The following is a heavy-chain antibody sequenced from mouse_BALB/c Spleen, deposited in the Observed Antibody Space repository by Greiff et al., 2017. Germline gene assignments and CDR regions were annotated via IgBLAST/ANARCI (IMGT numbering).Heavy chain of an antibody. Sequence: EVKLVESGGGLVKPGGSLKLSCAASGFAFSSYDMSWVRQTPEKRLEWVAYISSGGGSTYYPDTVKGRFTISRDNAKNTLYLQMSSLKSEDTAMYYCASAYGNHFAYWGQGTLVTVSA. D-gene: IGHD2-1*01. V-gene: IGHV5-12-1*01. CDR3: ASAYGNHFAY. CDR1: GFAFSSYD. CDR2: ISSGGGST. J-gene: IGHJ3*01.